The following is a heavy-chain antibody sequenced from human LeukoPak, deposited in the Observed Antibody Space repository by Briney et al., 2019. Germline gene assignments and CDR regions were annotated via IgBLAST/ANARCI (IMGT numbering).Heavy chain of an antibody. CDR1: GYTFTRYG. Sequence: ASVKLSCTASGYTFTRYGITWVPQAPGQGLEWMGWISAYNGNTNYAQKLQGRVTMTTDTSTSTAYMELRSLRSDDTAVYYCARDDYGDYEGLYGMDVWGKGTTVTVSS. V-gene: IGHV1-18*04. D-gene: IGHD4-17*01. CDR2: ISAYNGNT. J-gene: IGHJ6*04. CDR3: ARDDYGDYEGLYGMDV.